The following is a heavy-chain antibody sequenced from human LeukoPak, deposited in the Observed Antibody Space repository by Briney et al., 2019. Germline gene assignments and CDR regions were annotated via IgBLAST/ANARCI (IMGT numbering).Heavy chain of an antibody. CDR3: ARDRSSGYHRPFDY. V-gene: IGHV3-23*01. J-gene: IGHJ4*02. Sequence: GGSLRLSCAASGFTFSRYAMSWVRQAPGKGLEWVSAISGSGDSTHYADSVKGRFTISRDNSKNTLYLQMNSLRAEDTAVYYCARDRSSGYHRPFDYWGQGTLVTVSS. CDR2: ISGSGDST. D-gene: IGHD3-22*01. CDR1: GFTFSRYA.